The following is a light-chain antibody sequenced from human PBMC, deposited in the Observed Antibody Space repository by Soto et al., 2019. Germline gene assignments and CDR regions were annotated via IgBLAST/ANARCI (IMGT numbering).Light chain of an antibody. Sequence: QSVLTQPPSVSGAPGQRVTISCTGTRSNIGAGYNVHWYQQVPGAAPKLLMYANNNRPSGVPDRFSGSKSDTSASLVITGLQAEDEADYYCQSYDTSLPDLRVFGGGTKLTVL. CDR2: ANN. CDR3: QSYDTSLPDLRV. V-gene: IGLV1-40*01. J-gene: IGLJ3*02. CDR1: RSNIGAGYN.